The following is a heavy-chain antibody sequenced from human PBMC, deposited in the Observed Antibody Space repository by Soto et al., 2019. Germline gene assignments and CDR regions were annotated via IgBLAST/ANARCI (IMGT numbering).Heavy chain of an antibody. Sequence: SVKVSCKASGGTFSSYAISWVRQAPGQGLEWMGGIIPIFGTANYAQKFQGRVTITADESTSTAYMELSSLRSEDTAVYYCAREGRQVITTDYYYGMDVWGQGTTVTVSS. V-gene: IGHV1-69*13. CDR3: AREGRQVITTDYYYGMDV. D-gene: IGHD3-22*01. J-gene: IGHJ6*02. CDR2: IIPIFGTA. CDR1: GGTFSSYA.